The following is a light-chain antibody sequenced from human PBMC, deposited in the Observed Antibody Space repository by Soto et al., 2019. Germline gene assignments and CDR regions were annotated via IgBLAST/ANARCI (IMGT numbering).Light chain of an antibody. J-gene: IGKJ5*01. V-gene: IGKV3-15*01. CDR1: QSVSGD. Sequence: EIVLTQSPATLSVSPGESATLSCRASQSVSGDLAWYHHKPGQAPRLLIYDASTRALDTPARFAGSGAGTEFTLTISSLQSEDFAVYFCQQYNNWPITFGQGTRLEI. CDR2: DAS. CDR3: QQYNNWPIT.